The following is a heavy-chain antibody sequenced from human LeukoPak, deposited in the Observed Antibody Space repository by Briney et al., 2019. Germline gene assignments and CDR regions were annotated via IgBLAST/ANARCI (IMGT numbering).Heavy chain of an antibody. CDR3: ARSLVVVPAAMTPNWFDP. D-gene: IGHD2-2*01. J-gene: IGHJ5*02. CDR2: IIPIFGTA. V-gene: IGHV1-69*13. Sequence: GASVKVSCKAPGGTFSSYAISWVRQAPGQGLEWTGGIIPIFGTANYAQKFQGRVTITADESTSTAYMELSSLRSDDTAVYYCARSLVVVPAAMTPNWFDPWGQGTLVTVSS. CDR1: GGTFSSYA.